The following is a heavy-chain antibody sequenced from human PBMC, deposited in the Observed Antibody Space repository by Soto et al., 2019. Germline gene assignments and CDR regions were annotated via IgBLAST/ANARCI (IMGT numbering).Heavy chain of an antibody. CDR3: ARQTIAAAGGYYYYYYGMDV. J-gene: IGHJ6*02. V-gene: IGHV5-51*01. Sequence: PGESLKISCKGSGYSFTSYWIGWVRQMPGKGLEWMGIIYPGDSDTRYSPSFQGQVTISADKSISTAYLQWSSLKASDTAMYYCARQTIAAAGGYYYYYYGMDVWGQGTTVTVSS. D-gene: IGHD6-13*01. CDR2: IYPGDSDT. CDR1: GYSFTSYW.